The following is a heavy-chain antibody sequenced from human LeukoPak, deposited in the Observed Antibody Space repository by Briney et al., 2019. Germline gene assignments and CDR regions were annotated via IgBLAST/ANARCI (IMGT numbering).Heavy chain of an antibody. D-gene: IGHD2-21*02. J-gene: IGHJ6*03. Sequence: GGSLRLSXAAPGFTFSSYWMHWVRQAPGKGLVWVSRINSDGSSTSYADSVKGRFTISRDNAKNTLYLQMNSLRAEDTAVYYCAKLLRPYYYYYMDVWGKGTTVTVSS. V-gene: IGHV3-74*01. CDR1: GFTFSSYW. CDR2: INSDGSST. CDR3: AKLLRPYYYYYMDV.